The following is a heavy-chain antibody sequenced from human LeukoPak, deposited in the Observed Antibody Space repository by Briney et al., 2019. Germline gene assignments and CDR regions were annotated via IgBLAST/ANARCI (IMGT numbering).Heavy chain of an antibody. V-gene: IGHV3-48*01. J-gene: IGHJ6*03. Sequence: GGSLRLSCAASGFTFSNYSMSWVRQAPGKGLEWVSFISYRTSSIYYADSVKGRFTISRDNAKNSLYLQMNSLRAEDTAVYYCARALDYMDVWGKGTTVTVSS. CDR2: ISYRTSSI. CDR1: GFTFSNYS. D-gene: IGHD3-16*01. CDR3: ARALDYMDV.